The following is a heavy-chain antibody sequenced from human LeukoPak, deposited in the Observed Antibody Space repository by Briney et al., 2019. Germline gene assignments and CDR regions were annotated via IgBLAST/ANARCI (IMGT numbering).Heavy chain of an antibody. D-gene: IGHD3-22*01. Sequence: GRSLRLSCAASGFTFSSNAMHWVRQAPGKGLEWVAVISYDRKYIYYTDSVKGRFTISRDNSKNMLYMQMNSLRPEDTALYYCARDSYDSSGYLTPFDYWGQGTLVTVSS. CDR2: ISYDRKYI. J-gene: IGHJ4*02. CDR3: ARDSYDSSGYLTPFDY. V-gene: IGHV3-30*04. CDR1: GFTFSSNA.